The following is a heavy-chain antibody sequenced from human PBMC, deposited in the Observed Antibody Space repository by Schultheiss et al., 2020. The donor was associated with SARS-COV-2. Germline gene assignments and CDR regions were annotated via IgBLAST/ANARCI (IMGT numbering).Heavy chain of an antibody. CDR2: IWYDGSNK. CDR1: GFTFSSYW. Sequence: GESLKISCAASGFTFSSYWMSWVRQAPGKGLEWVAVIWYDGSNKYYADSVKGRFTISRDNSKNTLYLQMNSLRAEDTAVYYCARDLDYSNYPYYYYGMDVWGQGTTVTVSS. J-gene: IGHJ6*02. CDR3: ARDLDYSNYPYYYYGMDV. V-gene: IGHV3-33*08. D-gene: IGHD4-11*01.